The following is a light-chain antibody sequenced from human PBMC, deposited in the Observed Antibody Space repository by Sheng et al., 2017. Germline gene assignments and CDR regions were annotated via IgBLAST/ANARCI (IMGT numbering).Light chain of an antibody. Sequence: ELVLTQSPATLSLSPGERATLSCRASQSVGHFLAWYQQKPGQAPRLLIYDASTRATGVPDRFRGSGSGTQFTLTITSLEPEDFALYYCQQRNTWPPLTFGGGTKVEIK. J-gene: IGKJ4*01. CDR1: QSVGHF. V-gene: IGKV3-11*01. CDR3: QQRNTWPPLT. CDR2: DAS.